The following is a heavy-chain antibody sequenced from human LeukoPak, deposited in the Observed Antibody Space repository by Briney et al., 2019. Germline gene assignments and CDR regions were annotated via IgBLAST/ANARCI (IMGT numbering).Heavy chain of an antibody. CDR3: ASGGGGYRQPLDY. V-gene: IGHV4-59*01. D-gene: IGHD3-22*01. CDR1: GGSISTYY. Sequence: SETLSLTCTVSGGSISTYYWSWIRQPPGKGLEWIGYIYYSGSTNYNPSLKSRVTIPVDTSKNQFSLKLSSVTPADTAVYYCASGGGGYRQPLDYWGQGTLVTVSS. CDR2: IYYSGST. J-gene: IGHJ4*02.